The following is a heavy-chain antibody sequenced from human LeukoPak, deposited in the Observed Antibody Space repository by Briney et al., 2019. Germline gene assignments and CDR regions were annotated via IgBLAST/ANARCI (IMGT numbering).Heavy chain of an antibody. Sequence: SETLSLTCTVSRGSITSHSWSWLRQAPAQGLEWIGCVYPNRGTTHNTSLTCRVTISLDMSNHQSSLTRTSVTAADTAIYYCARTPGRLLHGFVPWGQGSLVSVS. CDR2: VYPNRGT. D-gene: IGHD1-26*01. CDR1: RGSITSHS. V-gene: IGHV4-59*11. CDR3: ARTPGRLLHGFVP. J-gene: IGHJ5*02.